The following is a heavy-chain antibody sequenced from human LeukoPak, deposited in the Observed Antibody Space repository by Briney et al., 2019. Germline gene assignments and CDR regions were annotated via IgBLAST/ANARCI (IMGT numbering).Heavy chain of an antibody. CDR3: ARAPWWLYFDY. CDR1: GDSMSTNNYH. V-gene: IGHV4-39*07. D-gene: IGHD2-15*01. CDR2: ISYRGTT. J-gene: IGHJ4*02. Sequence: PSETLSLTCSASGDSMSTNNYHWGWIRQPPGKGLEWIGSISYRGTTYYNPSLKSRVTISIDTSKTQFSLRLSSVTAADTAVYYCARAPWWLYFDYWGQGTLVTVSS.